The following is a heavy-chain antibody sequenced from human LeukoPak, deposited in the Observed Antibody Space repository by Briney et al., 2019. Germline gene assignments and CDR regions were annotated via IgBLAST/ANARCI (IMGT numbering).Heavy chain of an antibody. D-gene: IGHD3-22*01. J-gene: IGHJ4*02. CDR1: GFTFSGYW. CDR2: ISTDGSYT. CDR3: AKVLRPITMIVMVITPPLYFDY. V-gene: IGHV3-74*01. Sequence: GGSLRLSCAASGFTFSGYWMHWVRQAPGKGLVWVARISTDGSYTSYADCVKGRFTISRDNAKNTLYLQMNSLRAEDAAVYYCAKVLRPITMIVMVITPPLYFDYWGQGTLVTVSS.